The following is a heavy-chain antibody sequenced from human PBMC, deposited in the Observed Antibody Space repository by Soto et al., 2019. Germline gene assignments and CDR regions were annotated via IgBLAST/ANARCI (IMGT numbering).Heavy chain of an antibody. J-gene: IGHJ4*02. D-gene: IGHD6-19*01. CDR2: ISAYNGNT. Sequence: ASVKVSCKASGYTFTSYGISWVRQAPGQGLEWMGWISAYNGNTNYAQKLQGRVTMTTDTSTSTAYMELRSLRSDDTAVYYCARAGGTPPGYSSGGYVPRDFDYWGQGTLVTVSS. CDR1: GYTFTSYG. V-gene: IGHV1-18*04. CDR3: ARAGGTPPGYSSGGYVPRDFDY.